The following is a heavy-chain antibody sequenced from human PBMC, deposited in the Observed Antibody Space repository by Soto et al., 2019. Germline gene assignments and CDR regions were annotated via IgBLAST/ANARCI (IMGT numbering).Heavy chain of an antibody. CDR2: IYYSGST. CDR3: ARDFKLDGSSGWYAFDI. Sequence: QVQLQESGPGLVKPSETLSLTCTVSGVSISTYYWGWIRQPPGKGLEWIGYIYYSGSTNYNPSLKSRVTISVDTSKNQFSLKLSSETAADTAVYYCARDFKLDGSSGWYAFDIWGQGTMVTVSS. D-gene: IGHD6-19*01. V-gene: IGHV4-59*01. CDR1: GVSISTYY. J-gene: IGHJ3*02.